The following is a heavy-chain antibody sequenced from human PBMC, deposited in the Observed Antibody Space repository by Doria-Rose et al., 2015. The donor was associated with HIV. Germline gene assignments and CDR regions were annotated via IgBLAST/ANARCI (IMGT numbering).Heavy chain of an antibody. Sequence: QITLKESGPVLVKPTETLTLTCTVSGVSLSSPGMGVGWIRQPPGKALEWLANIFSDDERSYKTSLKSRLTISRGTSISQVVLTMTDMDPVDTATYYCARIKSSRWYHKYYFDFWGQGTLVIVSA. V-gene: IGHV2-26*01. CDR2: IFSDDER. CDR3: ARIKSSRWYHKYYFDF. D-gene: IGHD6-13*01. CDR1: GVSLSSPGMG. J-gene: IGHJ4*02.